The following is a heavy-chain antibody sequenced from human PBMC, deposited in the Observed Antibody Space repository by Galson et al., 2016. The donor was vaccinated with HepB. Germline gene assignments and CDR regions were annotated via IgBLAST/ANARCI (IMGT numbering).Heavy chain of an antibody. CDR1: GYTFIHYW. D-gene: IGHD3-22*01. CDR2: IYPGDSDT. Sequence: QSGAEVKKPGESLKISCKGSGYTFIHYWIAWVRQMPGKGLEWMGVIYPGDSDTRYSPSFQGQVTISVDRSNSTAYVQWTSLKASHTARYYCARLGPYYFDHDQAFDMWGQGTMVTVSS. V-gene: IGHV5-51*01. CDR3: ARLGPYYFDHDQAFDM. J-gene: IGHJ3*02.